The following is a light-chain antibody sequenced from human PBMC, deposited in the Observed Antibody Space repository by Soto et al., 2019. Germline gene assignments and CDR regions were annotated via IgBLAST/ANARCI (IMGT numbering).Light chain of an antibody. CDR3: QVSGSSFPWT. V-gene: IGKV3-20*01. Sequence: EIVLTQSPGTLSLSPGGRASLSCRTSQSVSNYLAWYQQRPGQAPRLLIYGATSRATGIPDRFSGSGSGTDFTLTISRLEPEDFAVYYCQVSGSSFPWTFGQGTKVEFK. J-gene: IGKJ1*01. CDR2: GAT. CDR1: QSVSNY.